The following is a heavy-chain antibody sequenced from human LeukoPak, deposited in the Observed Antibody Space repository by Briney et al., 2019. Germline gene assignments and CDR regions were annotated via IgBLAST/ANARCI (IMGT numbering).Heavy chain of an antibody. CDR1: GGSVRRGNYY. V-gene: IGHV4-61*02. J-gene: IGHJ6*03. CDR2: IYTSGTT. CDR3: ARWSGSVTARNYYYDMDV. D-gene: IGHD6-6*01. Sequence: PSETLSLTCTVSGGSVRRGNYYWTWTRQPAGSGLEWIGRIYTSGTTDYNPSLRTRVTISVDASRNQFSLNLSSVTAADTAVYYGARWSGSVTARNYYYDMDVWGEGITVTVSS.